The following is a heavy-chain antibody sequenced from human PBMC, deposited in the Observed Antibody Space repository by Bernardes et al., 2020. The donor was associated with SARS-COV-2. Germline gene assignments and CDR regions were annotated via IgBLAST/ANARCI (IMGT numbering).Heavy chain of an antibody. Sequence: GGSLRLSCAASGFTFSSYAMHWVHQAPGKGLEWVAVISYDGSNKYYADSVKGRFTISRDNSKNTLYLQMNSLRAEDTAVYYCARERIVVVPAAITYYYGMDVWGQGTTVTVSS. CDR3: ARERIVVVPAAITYYYGMDV. CDR2: ISYDGSNK. J-gene: IGHJ6*02. D-gene: IGHD2-2*01. V-gene: IGHV3-30-3*01. CDR1: GFTFSSYA.